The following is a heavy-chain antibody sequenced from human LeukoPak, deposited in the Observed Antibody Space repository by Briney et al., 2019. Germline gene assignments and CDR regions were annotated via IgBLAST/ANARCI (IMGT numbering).Heavy chain of an antibody. J-gene: IGHJ6*03. CDR2: INPNCCGT. V-gene: IGHV1-2*02. CDR1: GYTYTGYY. CDR3: ARALVVRAADYYYYYMDV. D-gene: IGHD2-2*01. Sequence: ASVNVSCKSSGYTYTGYYMHWVRQAPARGLEGVGWINPNCCGTNYTQKLQGRVAMTRHTSIHTAYMALSRLRSDDRAVYYCARALVVRAADYYYYYMDVWGKGTTVTVSS.